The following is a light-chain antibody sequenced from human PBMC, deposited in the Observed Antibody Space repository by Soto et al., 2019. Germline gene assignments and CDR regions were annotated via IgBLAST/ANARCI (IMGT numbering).Light chain of an antibody. V-gene: IGLV2-14*01. J-gene: IGLJ1*01. CDR1: SSDVGGYNY. CDR2: DVS. Sequence: QSALTQPASVSGSPGQSITISCTGTSSDVGGYNYVSWYQRHPGKAPKLMIYDVSNRPSGVSNRFSGSKSGNTASLTISGLQAEDEADYHCSSHTSTSIVFGTGTKVTVL. CDR3: SSHTSTSIV.